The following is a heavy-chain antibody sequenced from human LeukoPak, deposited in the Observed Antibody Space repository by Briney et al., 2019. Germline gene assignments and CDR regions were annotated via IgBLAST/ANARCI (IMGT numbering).Heavy chain of an antibody. J-gene: IGHJ4*02. Sequence: SETLSLTCAVSGGSISSGGYSWSWIRQPPGKGLEWIGYIYHSGSTYYNPSLKSRVTISVDRPKNQFSLKLSSVTAADTAVYYCARGQIYFDYWGQGTLVTVSS. CDR1: GGSISSGGYS. V-gene: IGHV4-30-2*01. CDR2: IYHSGST. CDR3: ARGQIYFDY.